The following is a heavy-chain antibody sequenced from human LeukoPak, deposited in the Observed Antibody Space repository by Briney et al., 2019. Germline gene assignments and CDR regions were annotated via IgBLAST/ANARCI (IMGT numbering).Heavy chain of an antibody. CDR2: ISGSGGST. Sequence: PGGSLRLSCAASGFTFSSYGMSWVRQAPGKGLEWVSAISGSGGSTYYADSVKGRFTISRDNSKNTLYLQMGSLRAEDMAVYYCARSVGATRVDYYYYYMDVWGKGTTVTVSS. D-gene: IGHD1-26*01. J-gene: IGHJ6*03. CDR3: ARSVGATRVDYYYYYMDV. CDR1: GFTFSSYG. V-gene: IGHV3-23*01.